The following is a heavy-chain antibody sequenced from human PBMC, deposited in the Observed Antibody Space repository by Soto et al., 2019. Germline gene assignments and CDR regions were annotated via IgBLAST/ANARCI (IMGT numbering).Heavy chain of an antibody. CDR3: AKGYVWGSYRYTWVFDY. Sequence: PGGSLRLSCAASGLTFSDYAMTWVRQAPGKGLEWVSGISDSGGRTYYAESVKGRFIISRDNSKNTLYLQMDSLRAEDTALYYCAKGYVWGSYRYTWVFDYWGQGTLVTVSS. CDR1: GLTFSDYA. J-gene: IGHJ4*02. V-gene: IGHV3-23*01. CDR2: ISDSGGRT. D-gene: IGHD3-16*02.